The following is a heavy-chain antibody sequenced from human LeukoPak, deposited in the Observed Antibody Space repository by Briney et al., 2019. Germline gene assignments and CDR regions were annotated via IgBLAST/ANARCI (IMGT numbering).Heavy chain of an antibody. CDR2: ISGSGDNT. CDR1: GFTFSSYA. D-gene: IGHD6-6*01. V-gene: IGHV3-23*01. CDR3: AKWKYSNSGIDDY. J-gene: IGHJ4*02. Sequence: GGSLRLSCAASGFTFSSYAMSWVRQVPGKGLEWGSVISGSGDNTYYADSVKGRFTISRDNSKNMLYLQMNSLRAEDTAVYYCAKWKYSNSGIDDYWGQGTLVTVSS.